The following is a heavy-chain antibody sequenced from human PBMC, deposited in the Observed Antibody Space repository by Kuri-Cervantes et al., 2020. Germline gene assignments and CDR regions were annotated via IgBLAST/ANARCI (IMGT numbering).Heavy chain of an antibody. Sequence: SVKVSCKASGGTFSSYAISWVRQAPGQGLEWMGGIIPIFGTANYAQKFQGRVTITTDESTSTAYMELSSLRSEDTAVYYCATPTHYCDSSGPFDYWGQGTLVTVSS. V-gene: IGHV1-69*05. J-gene: IGHJ4*02. CDR1: GGTFSSYA. CDR2: IIPIFGTA. D-gene: IGHD3-22*01. CDR3: ATPTHYCDSSGPFDY.